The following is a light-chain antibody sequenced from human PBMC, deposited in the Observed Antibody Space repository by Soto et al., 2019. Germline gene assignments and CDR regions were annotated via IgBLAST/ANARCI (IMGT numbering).Light chain of an antibody. V-gene: IGKV1-8*01. CDR1: QGISSY. J-gene: IGKJ1*01. CDR3: QQYYSYPRT. CDR2: AAS. Sequence: AIRITQSPSSFSASTGDRVTITCRASQGISSYLAWYQQKPGKAPKLLIYAASTLQSGVPSRFRGSGSGTDFTLTISCLQSEDFATYYCQQYYSYPRTFGQGTKVDIK.